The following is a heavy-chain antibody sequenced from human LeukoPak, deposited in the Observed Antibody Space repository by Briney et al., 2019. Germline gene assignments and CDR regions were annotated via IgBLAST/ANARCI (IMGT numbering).Heavy chain of an antibody. CDR1: GFTFSSYA. V-gene: IGHV3-23*01. D-gene: IGHD6-19*01. CDR2: ISGSGGST. Sequence: GGSLRLSCAASGFTFSSYAMSWVRQAPGKGLEWVSAISGSGGSTYYADSVKGRFTISRDNSKNTLYLQMNSLRAEGTAVYYCAKMSGYSSGWYRGLGYFDYWGQGTLVTVSS. J-gene: IGHJ4*02. CDR3: AKMSGYSSGWYRGLGYFDY.